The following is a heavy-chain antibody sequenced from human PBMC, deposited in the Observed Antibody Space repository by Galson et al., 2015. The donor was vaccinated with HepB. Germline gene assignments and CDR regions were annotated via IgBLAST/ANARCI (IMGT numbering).Heavy chain of an antibody. CDR1: GFTFSSYG. V-gene: IGHV3-33*01. D-gene: IGHD3-16*02. J-gene: IGHJ4*02. Sequence: SLRLSCAASGFTFSSYGMHWVRQAPGKGLEWVAVIWYDGSNKYYADSVKGRFTISRDNSKNTLYLQMNSLRAEDTAVYYCASGGTNTYYDYVWGSYRPLSPFDYRGQGTLVTVSS. CDR3: ASGGTNTYYDYVWGSYRPLSPFDY. CDR2: IWYDGSNK.